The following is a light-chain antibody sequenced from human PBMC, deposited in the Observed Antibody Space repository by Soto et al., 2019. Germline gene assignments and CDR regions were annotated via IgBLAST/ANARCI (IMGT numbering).Light chain of an antibody. J-gene: IGKJ4*01. CDR3: QQCRNWPLT. V-gene: IGKV3-15*01. CDR2: DAS. CDR1: QNVYNN. Sequence: ETVMTQSPATLSVSPGEGATLSCKASQNVYNNLAWYQQRPGQPPRLLIYDASTRATGISARFSGSGYGTEFTLTIRSLQSEDFAVDFCQQCRNWPLTFGGGTKVDIK.